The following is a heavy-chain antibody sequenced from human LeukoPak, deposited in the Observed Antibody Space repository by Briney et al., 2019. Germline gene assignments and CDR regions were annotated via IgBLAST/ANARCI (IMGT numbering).Heavy chain of an antibody. J-gene: IGHJ4*02. V-gene: IGHV3-21*01. D-gene: IGHD2-21*01. Sequence: GGSLRLSCAASGFTFSSYSMNWVRQAPGKGLEWVSSISSSSSYIYYADSVRGRFTISRDNAKNSLYLQMNSLRAEDTAVYYCARDGAYCGGDCYPYYFDYWGQGTLVTVSS. CDR1: GFTFSSYS. CDR2: ISSSSSYI. CDR3: ARDGAYCGGDCYPYYFDY.